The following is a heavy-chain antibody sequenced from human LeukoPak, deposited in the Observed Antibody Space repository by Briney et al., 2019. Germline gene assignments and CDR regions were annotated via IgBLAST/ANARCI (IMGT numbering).Heavy chain of an antibody. CDR3: AKEHRPGYCSSGSCLPPDYYGMDV. Sequence: PGGSLRLSCAASGFTFSSYAMSWVRQAPGKGLEWVSAISGSGGSTYYADSVKGRFTISRDNSKNTLYLQMNSLRAEDTAVYYCAKEHRPGYCSSGSCLPPDYYGMDVWGQGTTVTVSS. J-gene: IGHJ6*02. V-gene: IGHV3-23*01. D-gene: IGHD2-15*01. CDR2: ISGSGGST. CDR1: GFTFSSYA.